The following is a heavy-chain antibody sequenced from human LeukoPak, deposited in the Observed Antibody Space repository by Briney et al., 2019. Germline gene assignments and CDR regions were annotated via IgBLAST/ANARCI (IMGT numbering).Heavy chain of an antibody. J-gene: IGHJ6*02. Sequence: SETLSLTCTVSGGSISSYYWSWTRQPPGKGLEWIGYIYYSGSTNYNPSLKSRVTISVDTSKNQFSLKLSSVTAADTAVYYCARHQKYTAMISGYYAMDVWGQGTTVTVSS. D-gene: IGHD5-18*01. CDR3: ARHQKYTAMISGYYAMDV. CDR1: GGSISSYY. V-gene: IGHV4-59*08. CDR2: IYYSGST.